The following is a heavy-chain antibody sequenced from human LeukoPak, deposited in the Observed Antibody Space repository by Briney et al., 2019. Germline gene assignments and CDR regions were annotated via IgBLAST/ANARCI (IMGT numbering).Heavy chain of an antibody. Sequence: PSETLSLTCAVYGGSFSDYSWTWIRQPPGKGLEWIGEISQSGGTNHNPSLMSRVIMSVDTSKNQISLKVYSVTAADTAVYYCARVGYTFSINDWSRTGLGAYPTKYHYYMDVWGQGTTVTVSS. CDR1: GGSFSDYS. CDR2: ISQSGGT. V-gene: IGHV4-34*01. D-gene: IGHD5-18*01. CDR3: ARVGYTFSINDWSRTGLGAYPTKYHYYMDV. J-gene: IGHJ6*03.